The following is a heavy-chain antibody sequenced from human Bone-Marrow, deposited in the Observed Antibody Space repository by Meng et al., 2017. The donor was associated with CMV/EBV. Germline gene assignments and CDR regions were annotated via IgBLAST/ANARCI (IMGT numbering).Heavy chain of an antibody. CDR1: GGSFSGYY. CDR2: INHSGST. D-gene: IGHD2-2*01. J-gene: IGHJ4*02. V-gene: IGHV4-34*01. CDR3: ARGAGVVPAAKRGGGFDY. Sequence: SETLSLTCAVYGGSFSGYYWSWIRQPPGKGLEWIGEINHSGSTNYNPSPKSRVTISVDTSKNQFSLKLSSVTAADTAVYYCARGAGVVPAAKRGGGFDYWGQGTLVTVSS.